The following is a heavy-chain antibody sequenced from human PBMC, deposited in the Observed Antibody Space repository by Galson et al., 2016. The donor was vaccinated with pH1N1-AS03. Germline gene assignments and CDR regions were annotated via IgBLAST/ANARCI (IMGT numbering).Heavy chain of an antibody. CDR3: AKDLRSMIKVSGFDY. CDR2: ITGSGGTT. CDR1: GFTFSSFV. J-gene: IGHJ4*02. V-gene: IGHV3-23*01. D-gene: IGHD3-22*01. Sequence: SLRLSCAASGFTFSSFVMSWVRQAPGKGLEWVAAITGSGGTTYYGDSVKGRFTVSRDNSNNTLYLELNSLRAGDTAIYYCAKDLRSMIKVSGFDYWGQGALVTVSS.